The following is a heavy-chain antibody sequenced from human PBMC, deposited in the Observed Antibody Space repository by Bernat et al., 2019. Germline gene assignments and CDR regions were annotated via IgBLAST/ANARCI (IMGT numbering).Heavy chain of an antibody. D-gene: IGHD6-6*01. Sequence: EVQLVESGGGLVQPGGSLRLSCAASGFTFSSYWMSWVRQAPGKGLEWVANIKQDGSEKYYVDSVKGRFTISRDNAKNSLYLQMNSLRAEDTAVYYCARLQSIAHYYYYYGMDVWGQGTTVTVSS. CDR3: ARLQSIAHYYYYYGMDV. CDR1: GFTFSSYW. V-gene: IGHV3-7*03. CDR2: IKQDGSEK. J-gene: IGHJ6*02.